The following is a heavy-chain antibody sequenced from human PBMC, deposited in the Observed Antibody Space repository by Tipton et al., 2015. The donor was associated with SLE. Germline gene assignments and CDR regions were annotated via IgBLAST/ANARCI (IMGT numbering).Heavy chain of an antibody. CDR1: GDSITSDY. Sequence: PGLVKPSQTLSLTCTVSGDSITSDYWTWIRQPPGKGLEWIGYISYSGSTNYSPSVRSRVSISLDTSKNQFSLKVKSVTTADTAVYYCARMRGGYNAHHWGQGILVTVSS. D-gene: IGHD5-24*01. CDR2: ISYSGST. V-gene: IGHV4-59*01. CDR3: ARMRGGYNAHH. J-gene: IGHJ5*02.